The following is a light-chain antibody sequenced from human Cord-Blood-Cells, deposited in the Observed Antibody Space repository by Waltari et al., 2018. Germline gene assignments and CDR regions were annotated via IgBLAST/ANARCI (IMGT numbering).Light chain of an antibody. V-gene: IGLV3-19*01. J-gene: IGLJ2*01. CDR2: GKN. CDR3: NSRDSSGNHVV. CDR1: SLRSFY. Sequence: SSELTQDPAVSVALGQTVRITCQGDSLRSFYASCYQQKPGQAPVLVIYGKNNRPSGIPDRCSGSSSGNTASLAITGAQAEDEADYYCNSRDSSGNHVVFGGGTKLTVL.